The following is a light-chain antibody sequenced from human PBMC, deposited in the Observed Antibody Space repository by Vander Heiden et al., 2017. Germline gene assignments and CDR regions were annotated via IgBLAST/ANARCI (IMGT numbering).Light chain of an antibody. CDR2: QDS. Sequence: SSELTQPPSVSVSPGQTASITCSGDKLGDKYACWYQQEPGQSPVLVIYQDSKRPSGIPERFSGSNSGNAATLTISGTQAMDEADYYCQAWDISTGVVFGGGTKLTVL. J-gene: IGLJ2*01. V-gene: IGLV3-1*01. CDR3: QAWDISTGVV. CDR1: KLGDKY.